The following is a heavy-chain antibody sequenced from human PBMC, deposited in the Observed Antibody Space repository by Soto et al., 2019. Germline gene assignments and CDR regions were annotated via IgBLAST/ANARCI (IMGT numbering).Heavy chain of an antibody. D-gene: IGHD6-13*01. CDR1: GGTFSSYA. CDR2: IIPIFGKA. J-gene: IGHJ4*02. V-gene: IGHV1-69*01. Sequence: QVQLVQSGAEVKKPGSSVKVSCKASGGTFSSYAFSWWRQAPGQGFEWLGGIIPIFGKATYAQKFQGRVTITADESTSTAYMELSSLRSEDTAVYYCARERRNMYSSRIPFDYWGQGTLVTVSS. CDR3: ARERRNMYSSRIPFDY.